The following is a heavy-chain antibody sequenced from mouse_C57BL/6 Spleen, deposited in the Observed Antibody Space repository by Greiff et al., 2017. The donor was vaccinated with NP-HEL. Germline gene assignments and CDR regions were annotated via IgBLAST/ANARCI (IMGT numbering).Heavy chain of an antibody. CDR2: INYDGSST. D-gene: IGHD1-1*01. Sequence: EVQRVESEGGLVQPGSSMKLSCTASGFTFSDYYMAWVRQVPEKGLEWVANINYDGSSTYYLDSLKSRFIISRDNAKNILYLQMSSLKSEDTATYYCARDRNYYGRGDLAMDYWGQGTSVTVSS. CDR3: ARDRNYYGRGDLAMDY. J-gene: IGHJ4*01. V-gene: IGHV5-16*01. CDR1: GFTFSDYY.